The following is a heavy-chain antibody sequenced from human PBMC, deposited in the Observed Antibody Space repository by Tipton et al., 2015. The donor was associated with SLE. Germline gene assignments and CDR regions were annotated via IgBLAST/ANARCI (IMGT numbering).Heavy chain of an antibody. J-gene: IGHJ4*02. CDR2: IWYDGSEI. CDR1: GFTFSSYD. D-gene: IGHD6-19*01. CDR3: AKGDSSAWSFFDY. Sequence: SLRLSCAASGFTFSSYDMHWVRQAPGKGLEWVAVIWYDGSEIYYTDSVKGRFTISRDNSKHTVFLEMNSLRREDTAVYYCAKGDSSAWSFFDYWGQGTLVTVSS. V-gene: IGHV3-33*06.